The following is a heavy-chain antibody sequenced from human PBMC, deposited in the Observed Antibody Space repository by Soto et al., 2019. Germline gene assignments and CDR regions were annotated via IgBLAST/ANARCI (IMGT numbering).Heavy chain of an antibody. Sequence: QVQLVQSWAEVKKPGSSVKVSCQASGGTCSSYAISWERQAHGPGLEWMGGIIPIFGTAHYAQKCQCRVRIPADESTSTAYMEFSRLRTEDTAVYYCASPSGYYYGMDVWGQGTTVAVS. V-gene: IGHV1-69*01. CDR2: IIPIFGTA. CDR1: GGTCSSYA. J-gene: IGHJ6*02. CDR3: ASPSGYYYGMDV.